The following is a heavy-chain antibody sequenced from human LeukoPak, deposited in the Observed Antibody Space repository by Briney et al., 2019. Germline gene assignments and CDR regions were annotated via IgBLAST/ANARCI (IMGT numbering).Heavy chain of an antibody. Sequence: GGSLRLSCAASGFTFSSYGMHWVRQAPGKGLEWVAFIRYDGSNKYYADSMKGRFTISRDNSKNTLYLQMNSLRAEDTAVYYCAKDTYSGYDSGDWGQGTLVTVSS. CDR2: IRYDGSNK. J-gene: IGHJ4*02. CDR3: AKDTYSGYDSGD. CDR1: GFTFSSYG. V-gene: IGHV3-30*02. D-gene: IGHD5-12*01.